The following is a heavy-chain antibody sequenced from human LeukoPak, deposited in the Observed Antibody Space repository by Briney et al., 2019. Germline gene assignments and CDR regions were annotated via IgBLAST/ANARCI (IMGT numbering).Heavy chain of an antibody. D-gene: IGHD4-17*01. J-gene: IGHJ4*02. CDR2: ITWNSGRI. V-gene: IGHV3-9*01. Sequence: GGSLRLSCAVSGFTFDDFAMHWVRQAPGKGLEWVSGITWNSGRIGYADSVKGRFTVSRDNARNSLYPQMHSLRAEDTAFYYCARGLTTVTAYFEYWGQGTLVTVSS. CDR3: ARGLTTVTAYFEY. CDR1: GFTFDDFA.